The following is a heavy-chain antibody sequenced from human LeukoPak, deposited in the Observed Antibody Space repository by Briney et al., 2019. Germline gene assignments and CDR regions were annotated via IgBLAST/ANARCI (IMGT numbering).Heavy chain of an antibody. Sequence: ASVKVSCKASGGTFISYAISWVRQAPGQGLEWMGGIIPIFGTANYAQKFQGRVTITADESTSTAYMELSSLRSEDTAVYYCAREGWVAGTFVPRWGQGTLVTVSS. CDR1: GGTFISYA. D-gene: IGHD6-19*01. J-gene: IGHJ4*02. V-gene: IGHV1-69*13. CDR3: AREGWVAGTFVPR. CDR2: IIPIFGTA.